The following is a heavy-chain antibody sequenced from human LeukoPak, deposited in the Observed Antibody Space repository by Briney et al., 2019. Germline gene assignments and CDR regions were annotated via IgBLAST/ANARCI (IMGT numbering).Heavy chain of an antibody. V-gene: IGHV3-74*01. CDR3: ARVRVGAYDFEY. J-gene: IGHJ4*02. CDR1: GFTLSSYW. Sequence: PGGSLRLSCAASGFTLSSYWMHWVRQVPGKGLVWVSRINPDGSTTTYADSVKGRFTIPRDNAKNTLYLQMNSLRAEDTAVYYCARVRVGAYDFEYWGQGTLVTVSS. D-gene: IGHD3-10*01. CDR2: INPDGSTT.